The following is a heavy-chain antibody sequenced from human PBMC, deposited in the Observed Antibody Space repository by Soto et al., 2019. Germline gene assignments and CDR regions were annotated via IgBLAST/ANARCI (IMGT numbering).Heavy chain of an antibody. D-gene: IGHD6-13*01. Sequence: QVQLQQWGAGLLKPSETLSLTCAVYGGSFSGYYWSWIRQPPGKGLEWIGEINHSGSTNYNPSLKSRVTISVDTSKNQFSLKLSSVTAADTAVYYCARGPSSSWSRGWFDPWGQGTLVTVSS. CDR3: ARGPSSSWSRGWFDP. V-gene: IGHV4-34*01. J-gene: IGHJ5*02. CDR1: GGSFSGYY. CDR2: INHSGST.